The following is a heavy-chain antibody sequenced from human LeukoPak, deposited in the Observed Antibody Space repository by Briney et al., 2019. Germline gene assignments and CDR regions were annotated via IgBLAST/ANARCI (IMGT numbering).Heavy chain of an antibody. D-gene: IGHD5-12*01. CDR2: ISGSGGST. V-gene: IGHV3-23*01. J-gene: IGHJ4*02. CDR3: AKGQWLDYYFDY. Sequence: PGGSLRLSCAASGFTFSSYAMSWVRQAPGKGLEWVSAISGSGGSTYYADSVKGRFTISRDNSKNTLYLQMNSLRAEDTAVHYCAKGQWLDYYFDYWGQGTLVTVSS. CDR1: GFTFSSYA.